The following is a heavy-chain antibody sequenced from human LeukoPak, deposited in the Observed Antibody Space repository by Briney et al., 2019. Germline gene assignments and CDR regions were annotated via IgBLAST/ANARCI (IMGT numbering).Heavy chain of an antibody. CDR2: INGSGDRT. V-gene: IGHV3-23*01. Sequence: GGSLRLSCVASGFTFSSYAMNWVRQAPGKGLEWVSSINGSGDRTYYADSVKGRFTISRDNSKNTLYLQMNSLRAEDTAVYYCAKPAKTDYADYWGQGTLVTVSS. D-gene: IGHD1-14*01. J-gene: IGHJ4*02. CDR1: GFTFSSYA. CDR3: AKPAKTDYADY.